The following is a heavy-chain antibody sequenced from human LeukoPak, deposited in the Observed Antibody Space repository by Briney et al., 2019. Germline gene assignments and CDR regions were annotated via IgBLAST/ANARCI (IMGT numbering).Heavy chain of an antibody. CDR2: ISYDGSNK. V-gene: IGHV3-30*18. CDR3: AKDRGRYYDIPTYAFDI. J-gene: IGHJ3*02. CDR1: GFTFSSYG. Sequence: GRSLRLSCAASGFTFSSYGMHWVRQAPGKGLEWVAVISYDGSNKYYADSVKGRFTISRDNSKNTLYPQMNSLRAEDTAVYYCAKDRGRYYDIPTYAFDIWGQGTMVTVSS. D-gene: IGHD3-9*01.